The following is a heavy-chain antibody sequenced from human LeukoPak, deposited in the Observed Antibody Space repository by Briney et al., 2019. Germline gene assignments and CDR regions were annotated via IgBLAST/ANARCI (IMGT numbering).Heavy chain of an antibody. CDR1: GFTFSSYG. CDR2: IWYDGSNK. Sequence: PGRSLRLSCAASGFTFSSYGMHWVRQAPGKGLEWVAVIWYDGSNKYYADSVKGRFTISRDNSKNTLYLQMNSLRAEDTAVYYCASGRGPADAFDIWGQGTMVTVSS. V-gene: IGHV3-33*01. CDR3: ASGRGPADAFDI. J-gene: IGHJ3*02. D-gene: IGHD2-15*01.